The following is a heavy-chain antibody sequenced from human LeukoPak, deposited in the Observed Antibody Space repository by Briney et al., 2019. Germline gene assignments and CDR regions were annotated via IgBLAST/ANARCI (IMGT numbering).Heavy chain of an antibody. V-gene: IGHV3-30*02. Sequence: GGSLRLSCAASGFRFSSYGMHWVRQAPGKGLEWVAYIHSDGSSKYADSVKGRFTISRDNYKNSLYLQMNSLRAEDTALYHCASRGDYGGFDYWGQGTLVTVSS. J-gene: IGHJ4*02. D-gene: IGHD4-17*01. CDR1: GFRFSSYG. CDR2: IHSDGSSK. CDR3: ASRGDYGGFDY.